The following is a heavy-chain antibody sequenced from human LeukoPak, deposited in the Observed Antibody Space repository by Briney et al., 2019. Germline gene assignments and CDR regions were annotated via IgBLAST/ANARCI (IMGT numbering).Heavy chain of an antibody. J-gene: IGHJ3*02. V-gene: IGHV3-33*01. CDR3: ARGLGGNSAAFDI. CDR1: GFTFRSYG. Sequence: QPGRSLRLSCATSGFTFRSYGMHWVRQAPGKGPEWVAVIWYDGSKKYYADSVKGRFTISRDNSKNTLYLQMNSLRAEDTAVYYCARGLGGNSAAFDIWGQGTMVTVSS. D-gene: IGHD4-23*01. CDR2: IWYDGSKK.